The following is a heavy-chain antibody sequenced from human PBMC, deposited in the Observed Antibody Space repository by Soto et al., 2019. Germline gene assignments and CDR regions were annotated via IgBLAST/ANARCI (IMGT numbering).Heavy chain of an antibody. J-gene: IGHJ5*02. Sequence: SETLCVPCNVSCGSVTSHDGSWIRQFPGQGLQWIAYTSYTGNTNYNPSLQSRVTISLDTSKNQLSLKLTSMTAADTAVYYCARHMHAGFTPSFDPWGQGTLVTVSS. CDR1: CGSVTSHD. V-gene: IGHV4-59*02. CDR3: ARHMHAGFTPSFDP. D-gene: IGHD2-15*01. CDR2: TSYTGNT.